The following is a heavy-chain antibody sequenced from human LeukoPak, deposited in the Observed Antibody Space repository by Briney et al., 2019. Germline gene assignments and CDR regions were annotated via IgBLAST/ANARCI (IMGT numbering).Heavy chain of an antibody. Sequence: SETLSLTCAVSGYSISSGYYWGWIRQPPGKGLEWIGSIYHSGSTYYNPSLKSRDTISVDTSKNQFSLKLSSVTAADTAVYYCASPAGYWGQGTLVTVSS. CDR3: ASPAGY. D-gene: IGHD6-13*01. V-gene: IGHV4-38-2*01. CDR1: GYSISSGYY. CDR2: IYHSGST. J-gene: IGHJ4*02.